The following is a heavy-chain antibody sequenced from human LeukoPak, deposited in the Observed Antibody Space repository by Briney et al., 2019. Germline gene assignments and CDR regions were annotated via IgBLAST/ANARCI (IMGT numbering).Heavy chain of an antibody. CDR2: IGYEGVHK. CDR3: AKDLHGGYSSDN. Sequence: GGSLRLSCAASGFTFNNFGMHWVRQAPGKGLEWVSFIGYEGVHKYYADSVKGRLTISKDNSKATLYLQMNSLRPEDTAVYYCAKDLHGGYSSDNWGQGTLVTLFS. V-gene: IGHV3-30*02. D-gene: IGHD4-23*01. J-gene: IGHJ4*02. CDR1: GFTFNNFG.